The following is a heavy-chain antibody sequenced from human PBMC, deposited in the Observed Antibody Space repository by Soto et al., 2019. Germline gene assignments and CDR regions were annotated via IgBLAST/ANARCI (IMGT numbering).Heavy chain of an antibody. V-gene: IGHV1-8*01. CDR3: ARAMVAGTHWFDP. CDR1: GYTFTSYD. CDR2: MNPNSGNT. Sequence: GASVKVSCKASGYTFTSYDINWVRQATGQGLEWMGWMNPNSGNTGYAQKFQGRVTMTRNTSISTAYMELSSLRSEDTAAYYCARAMVAGTHWFDPWGQGTLVTVSS. J-gene: IGHJ5*02. D-gene: IGHD1-7*01.